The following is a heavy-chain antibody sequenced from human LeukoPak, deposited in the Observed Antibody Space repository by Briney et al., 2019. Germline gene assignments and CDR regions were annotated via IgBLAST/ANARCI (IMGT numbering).Heavy chain of an antibody. V-gene: IGHV1-69*04. CDR3: ARPSSGSYSHYYYGMDV. CDR2: IIPFLGIA. CDR1: GGTFSSYA. J-gene: IGHJ6*02. Sequence: SVKVSCKASGGTFSSYAISWVRQAPGQGLEWMGRIIPFLGIANYAQKFQGRVTITADKSTSTAYMELSSLRSEDTAVYYCARPSSGSYSHYYYGMDVWGQGTTVTVSS. D-gene: IGHD1-26*01.